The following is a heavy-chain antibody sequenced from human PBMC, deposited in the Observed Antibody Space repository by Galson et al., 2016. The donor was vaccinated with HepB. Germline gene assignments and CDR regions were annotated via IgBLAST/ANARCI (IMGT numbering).Heavy chain of an antibody. CDR2: IIPAFGKV. CDR3: TRAKGSGWFGGVDY. D-gene: IGHD6-19*01. J-gene: IGHJ4*02. Sequence: SVKVSCKASGGTFSSYAINWVRQAPGQGLEWMGAIIPAFGKVNYEQSFQGRVNITADESTATITMDMSSLRSEDTAIYYCTRAKGSGWFGGVDYWGQGTLVTVSS. CDR1: GGTFSSYA. V-gene: IGHV1-69*13.